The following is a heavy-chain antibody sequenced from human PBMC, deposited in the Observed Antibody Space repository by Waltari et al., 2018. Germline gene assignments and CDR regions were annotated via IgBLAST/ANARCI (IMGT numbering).Heavy chain of an antibody. D-gene: IGHD1-1*01. V-gene: IGHV1-2*02. CDR1: GYMFTDYY. Sequence: QVHLVQSGAEVKKPGASVKVSCKTSGYMFTDYYIHWVRQAPGEGVDWFGWINPNGCNQNTAQEVQGRVAMDRDTSFSTVYMEMRRLGSDDTAVYFCARIRLEGFDFWGQGTLVTVSS. CDR3: ARIRLEGFDF. J-gene: IGHJ4*02. CDR2: INPNGCNQ.